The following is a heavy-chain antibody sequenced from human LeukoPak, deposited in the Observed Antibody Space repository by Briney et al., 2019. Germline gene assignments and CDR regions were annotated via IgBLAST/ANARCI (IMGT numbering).Heavy chain of an antibody. D-gene: IGHD4-23*01. J-gene: IGHJ4*02. Sequence: ASVKVSCKASGGTFSSYAISWVRQAPGQGLEWMGGIIPIFGTANYAQKFQGRVTITADESTSTAHVELSSLRSEDTAVYYCARVDGGNSGGDYWGQGTLATVSS. CDR3: ARVDGGNSGGDY. V-gene: IGHV1-69*13. CDR1: GGTFSSYA. CDR2: IIPIFGTA.